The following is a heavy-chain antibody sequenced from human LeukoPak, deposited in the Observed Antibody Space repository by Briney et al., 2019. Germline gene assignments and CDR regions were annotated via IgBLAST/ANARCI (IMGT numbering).Heavy chain of an antibody. D-gene: IGHD6-19*01. J-gene: IGHJ4*02. CDR2: ISSSGGST. CDR1: GFTFDTYA. Sequence: GGSLRLSCAASGFTFDTYAMTWVRRAPGKGLEWVSAISSSGGSTYYADSVKGRFFISRDNSESTLYLQMDSLRPEDTAVYYCAKCNGYSSGWFDYWGQGTLVTVSS. V-gene: IGHV3-23*01. CDR3: AKCNGYSSGWFDY.